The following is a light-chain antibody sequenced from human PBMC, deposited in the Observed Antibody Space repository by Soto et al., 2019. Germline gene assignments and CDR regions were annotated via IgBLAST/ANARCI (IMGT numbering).Light chain of an antibody. CDR2: NNH. CDR3: LAWDDNLDAFV. V-gene: IGLV1-44*01. Sequence: QSVLTQPPSASGTPGQGVTIYCSGGSSNIVSNTVNWYQQLPGAAPRLLIYNNHHRPSGVPDRFSGSTSDTSASLAISGLQSDDEADYFCLAWDDNLDAFVFGTGTKVTVL. J-gene: IGLJ1*01. CDR1: SSNIVSNT.